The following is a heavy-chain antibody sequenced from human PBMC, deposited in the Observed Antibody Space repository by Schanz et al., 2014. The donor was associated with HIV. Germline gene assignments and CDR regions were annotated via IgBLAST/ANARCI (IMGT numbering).Heavy chain of an antibody. D-gene: IGHD3-3*01. CDR2: IYPSGGT. CDR3: GRGTDDFPPDS. CDR1: GDSITNQY. V-gene: IGHV4-4*08. Sequence: QVQLQESGPGLVKPSETLALTCTVSGDSITNQYWSWIRQAPGKGLEWIGEIYPSGGTDYSPSFKSRIPRSLDTPKNKVSLNLRFLTAADTAVYYCGRGTDDFPPDSWGQGTQVIVSS. J-gene: IGHJ4*02.